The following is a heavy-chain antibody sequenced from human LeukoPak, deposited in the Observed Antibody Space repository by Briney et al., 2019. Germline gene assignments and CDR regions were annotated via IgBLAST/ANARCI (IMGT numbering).Heavy chain of an antibody. J-gene: IGHJ5*02. CDR2: INHSGSA. V-gene: IGHV4-39*07. CDR3: ARGIRITMIVVVISNWFDP. Sequence: PSETLSLTCTVSGGSISSSSYYWGWIRQPPGKGLEWIGEINHSGSANYNPSLKSRVTISVDTSKNQFSLKLSSVTAADTAVYYCARGIRITMIVVVISNWFDPWGQGTLVTVSS. CDR1: GGSISSSSYY. D-gene: IGHD3-22*01.